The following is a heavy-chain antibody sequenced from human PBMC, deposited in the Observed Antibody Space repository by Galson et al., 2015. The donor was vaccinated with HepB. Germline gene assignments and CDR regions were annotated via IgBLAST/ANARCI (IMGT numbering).Heavy chain of an antibody. J-gene: IGHJ5*02. V-gene: IGHV3-30*04. CDR3: ARDKRIVVVVAATNNRFDP. CDR1: GFTFSSYA. CDR2: ISYDGSNK. D-gene: IGHD2-15*01. Sequence: SLRLSCAASGFTFSSYAMHWVRQAPGKGLEWVAVISYDGSNKYYADSVKGRFTISRDNSKNTLYLQMNSLRAEDTAVYYCARDKRIVVVVAATNNRFDPWGQGTLVTVSS.